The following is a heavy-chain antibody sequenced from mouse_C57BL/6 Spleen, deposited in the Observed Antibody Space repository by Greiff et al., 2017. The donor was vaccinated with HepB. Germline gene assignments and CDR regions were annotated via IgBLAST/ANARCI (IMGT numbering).Heavy chain of an antibody. CDR2: INPSSGYT. D-gene: IGHD2-4*01. CDR3: AREDYDGVLLFAY. V-gene: IGHV1-7*01. CDR1: GYTFTSYW. J-gene: IGHJ3*01. Sequence: QVQLKQSGAELAKPGASVKLSCKASGYTFTSYWMHWVKQRPGQGLEWIGYINPSSGYTKYNQKFKDKATLTADKSSSTAYMQLSSLTYEDSAVYYCAREDYDGVLLFAYWGQGTLVTVSA.